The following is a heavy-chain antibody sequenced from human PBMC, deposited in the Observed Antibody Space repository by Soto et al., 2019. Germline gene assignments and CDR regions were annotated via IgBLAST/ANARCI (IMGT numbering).Heavy chain of an antibody. CDR1: GFTFSSYW. CDR3: ARAYEGDYFDY. CDR2: TNSDGSDT. Sequence: LRLSCAASGFTFSSYWMYWVRQAPGKGLVWVSRTNSDGSDTSYADSVKGRFTISRDNSKNTLYLQMNSLRAEDTAVYYCARAYEGDYFDYWGQGTLVTVSS. D-gene: IGHD3-16*01. J-gene: IGHJ4*02. V-gene: IGHV3-74*01.